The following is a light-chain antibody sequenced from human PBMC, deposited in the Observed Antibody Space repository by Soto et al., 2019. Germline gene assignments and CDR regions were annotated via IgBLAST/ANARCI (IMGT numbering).Light chain of an antibody. CDR3: QQYGSSPLT. J-gene: IGKJ4*01. CDR1: QSVSSSY. CDR2: GAS. Sequence: EIVLTQSPGTLSLSPGERATLSCRASQSVSSSYLAWYRQKPGQAPRLLIYGASSRATGIPDRFSGSGSGTDVTLTISRQEPEDFAVYYCQQYGSSPLTFGGGTKVEIK. V-gene: IGKV3-20*01.